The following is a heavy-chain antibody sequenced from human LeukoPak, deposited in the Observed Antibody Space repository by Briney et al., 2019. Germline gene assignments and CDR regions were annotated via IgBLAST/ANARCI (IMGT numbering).Heavy chain of an antibody. CDR3: GKDNGDDALDI. Sequence: GGSLRLSCAASGFTFSSYAMYWVRQAPGKGLEWVAVISYDGSDKFYADSVKGRFTISRDNSKNTLYLQMNSLRAEDTATYYCGKDNGDDALDIWGQGTMVTVSS. CDR1: GFTFSSYA. J-gene: IGHJ3*02. V-gene: IGHV3-30*04. CDR2: ISYDGSDK. D-gene: IGHD4-17*01.